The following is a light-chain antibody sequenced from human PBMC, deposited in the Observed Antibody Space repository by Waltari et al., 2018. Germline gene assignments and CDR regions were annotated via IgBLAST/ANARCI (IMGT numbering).Light chain of an antibody. CDR1: QSVCGN. Sequence: IVMTQSPATLSVSPGERVTLSCRASQSVCGNLAWYQQKPGQAPRLLMYGASTRAAGGPTRFSGSGSGTEFTVTISSLQSEDFAVYYCQQYNDWPQTFGQGTKLETK. J-gene: IGKJ2*01. V-gene: IGKV3-15*01. CDR2: GAS. CDR3: QQYNDWPQT.